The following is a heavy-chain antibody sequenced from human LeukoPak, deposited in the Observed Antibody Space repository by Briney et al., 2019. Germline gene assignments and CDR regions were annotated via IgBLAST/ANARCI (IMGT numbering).Heavy chain of an antibody. CDR1: GFTFSSYA. D-gene: IGHD3-10*01. Sequence: PGGSLRLSCAASGFTFSSYAISWVRQAPGKGLEWVSAISGSGGSTYYADSVKGRFTISRDNSKNTLYLQMNSLRAEDTAVYYCAKDMIYGSGSYYNPIFDYWGQGTLVTVSS. CDR3: AKDMIYGSGSYYNPIFDY. V-gene: IGHV3-23*01. CDR2: ISGSGGST. J-gene: IGHJ4*02.